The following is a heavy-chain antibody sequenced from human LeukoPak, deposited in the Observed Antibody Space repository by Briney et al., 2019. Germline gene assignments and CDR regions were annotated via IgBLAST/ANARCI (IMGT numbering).Heavy chain of an antibody. CDR3: ARGQTIFGVVILGDAFDI. CDR1: GGSISSYH. D-gene: IGHD3-3*01. Sequence: SETLSLTCTVSGGSISSYHWSWIRQPAGKGLEWIGRIYTSGSTNYNPSLKSRVTMSVDTSKNQFSLKLSSVTAADTAVYYCARGQTIFGVVILGDAFDIWGQGTMVTVSS. V-gene: IGHV4-4*07. J-gene: IGHJ3*02. CDR2: IYTSGST.